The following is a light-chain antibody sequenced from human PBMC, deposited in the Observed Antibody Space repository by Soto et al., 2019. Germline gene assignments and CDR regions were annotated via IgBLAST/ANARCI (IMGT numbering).Light chain of an antibody. V-gene: IGLV1-40*01. J-gene: IGLJ1*01. CDR3: QSYNNSLSGSEV. CDR1: SSNIGAGHD. CDR2: GNG. Sequence: QSVLTQPPSVSGAPGQTVTISCTGRSSNIGAGHDVHWYQQLPGTAPKLLIYGNGNRPSGVPDRFSGSKSGTSASLAITGLQADDEADYCCQSYNNSLSGSEVFGTGTKLTVL.